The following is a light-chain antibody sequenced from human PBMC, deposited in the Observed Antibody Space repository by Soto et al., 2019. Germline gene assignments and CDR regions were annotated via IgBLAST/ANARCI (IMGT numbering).Light chain of an antibody. CDR2: DVN. CDR1: SSDVGGYNH. J-gene: IGLJ1*01. V-gene: IGLV2-11*01. CDR3: CSYVGGPLDV. Sequence: QSVLTQPRSVSGSPGQSVTISCTGTSSDVGGYNHVSWYQQHPGKAPKVMIYDVNERPSGVPNRFSGSKSGNTASLTISGLQAEDEADYYCCSYVGGPLDVFGTGTKLTVL.